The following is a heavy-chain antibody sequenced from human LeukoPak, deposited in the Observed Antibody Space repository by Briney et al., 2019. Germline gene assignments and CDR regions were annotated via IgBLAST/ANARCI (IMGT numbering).Heavy chain of an antibody. CDR3: ARDYYGSGTHLY. J-gene: IGHJ4*02. CDR2: IHRDGRT. CDR1: GVSISSSEW. V-gene: IGHV4-4*02. D-gene: IGHD3-10*01. Sequence: PSGTLSLTCAVSGVSISSSEWWIWVRQPPGQGLEWIGEIHRDGRTRYNPSLKSRVTISIDTSKSQFSLRLSSVTAADTAVYYCARDYYGSGTHLYWGQGTLVTVSS.